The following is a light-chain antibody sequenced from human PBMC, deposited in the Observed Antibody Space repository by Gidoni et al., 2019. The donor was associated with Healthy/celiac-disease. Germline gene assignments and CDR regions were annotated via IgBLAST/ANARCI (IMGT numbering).Light chain of an antibody. CDR1: QSVSSN. V-gene: IGKV3-15*01. CDR2: GAS. CDR3: KQYNNWLPT. J-gene: IGKJ1*01. Sequence: EIVMTQSPATLSVSPGERATLSCRASQSVSSNLAWYQQKPGQAPRLLIYGASTRATGIPARFSGSGSGTEFTLTISSLQSEDFAVYYCKQYNNWLPTFGQGTKVEIK.